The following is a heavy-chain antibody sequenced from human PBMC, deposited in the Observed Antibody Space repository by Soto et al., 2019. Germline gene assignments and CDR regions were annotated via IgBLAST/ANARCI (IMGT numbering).Heavy chain of an antibody. V-gene: IGHV3-30-3*01. D-gene: IGHD3-9*01. Sequence: GGSLRLSCAASGFTFSSYSMHWVRQAPGKGLEWVAVISYDGSNKYYADSVKGRFTISRDNSKNTLYLQMNSLRAEDTAVYYCARDWGNDILTGPSSANWFDPWGQGTLVTVSS. CDR1: GFTFSSYS. J-gene: IGHJ5*02. CDR3: ARDWGNDILTGPSSANWFDP. CDR2: ISYDGSNK.